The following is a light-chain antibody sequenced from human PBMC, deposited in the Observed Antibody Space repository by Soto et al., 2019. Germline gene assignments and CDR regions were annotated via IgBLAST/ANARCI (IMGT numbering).Light chain of an antibody. CDR2: EVS. J-gene: IGLJ2*01. Sequence: QSALTQPASVSGSPGQSITISCTGTSSDVGSYNLVSWYQQHPGKAPKLMIYEVSKRPSGVSNRFSGSKSGNTASLTISGLQADDDADYYCCSYAGSSTPHVVFGGGTKLTVL. V-gene: IGLV2-23*02. CDR3: CSYAGSSTPHVV. CDR1: SSDVGSYNL.